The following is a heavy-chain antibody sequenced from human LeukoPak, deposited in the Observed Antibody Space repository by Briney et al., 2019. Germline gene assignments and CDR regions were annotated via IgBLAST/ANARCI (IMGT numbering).Heavy chain of an antibody. CDR3: ATRDYGGNPGSY. CDR2: INPNSGGT. CDR1: GYTFTGYY. V-gene: IGHV1-2*02. Sequence: ASVKVSCKASGYTFTGYYMHWVRQAPGQGLEWMGWINPNSGGTNYAQKFQGRVTMTRDTSISTAYMELSRLRSDDTAVYYCATRDYGGNPGSYWGQGTLVTVSS. D-gene: IGHD4-17*01. J-gene: IGHJ4*02.